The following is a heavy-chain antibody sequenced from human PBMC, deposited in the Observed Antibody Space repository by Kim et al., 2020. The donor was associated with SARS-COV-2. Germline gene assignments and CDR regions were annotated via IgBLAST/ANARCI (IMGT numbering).Heavy chain of an antibody. D-gene: IGHD3-9*01. V-gene: IGHV3-33*01. J-gene: IGHJ4*02. Sequence: GGSLRLSCAASGFTFSSYGMHWVRQAPGKGLEWVAVIWYDGSNKYYADSVKGRFTISRDNSKNTLYLQMNSLRAEDTAVYYCARSPIFLTGYYFDYWGQGTLVTVSS. CDR2: IWYDGSNK. CDR3: ARSPIFLTGYYFDY. CDR1: GFTFSSYG.